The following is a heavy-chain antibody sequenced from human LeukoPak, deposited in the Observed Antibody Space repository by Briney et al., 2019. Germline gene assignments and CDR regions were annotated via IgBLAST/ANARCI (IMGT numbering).Heavy chain of an antibody. CDR3: ARIPRTLYYDFWGGFLDV. CDR1: GVSVSTYF. CDR2: IFYSGSA. Sequence: KTSETLSLTCTVSGVSVSTYFWAWIRQPPGKGLEWIGFIFYSGSATYNSTLKSRVSILVDTSKNQFSLRLTSVTAADTAVYYCARIPRTLYYDFWGGFLDVWGKGTTVTVSS. J-gene: IGHJ6*04. V-gene: IGHV4-59*02. D-gene: IGHD3-3*01.